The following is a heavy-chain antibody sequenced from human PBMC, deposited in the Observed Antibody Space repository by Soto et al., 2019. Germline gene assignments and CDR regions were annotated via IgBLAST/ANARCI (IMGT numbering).Heavy chain of an antibody. Sequence: VQLVESGGGVVQPGRSLRLSCAASGFTFSSYGMHWVRQAPGKGLEWVAVISYDGSNKYYADSVKGRFTIFRDNSKNTLYLQMNSLRAEDTAVYYCAKDRYYYGSGSYPTKYYYYYGMDVWGQGTTVTVSS. D-gene: IGHD3-10*01. CDR1: GFTFSSYG. V-gene: IGHV3-30*18. CDR3: AKDRYYYGSGSYPTKYYYYYGMDV. CDR2: ISYDGSNK. J-gene: IGHJ6*02.